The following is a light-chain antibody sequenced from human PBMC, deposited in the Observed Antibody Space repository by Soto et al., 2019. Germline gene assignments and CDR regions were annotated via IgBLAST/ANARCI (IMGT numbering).Light chain of an antibody. J-gene: IGLJ1*01. CDR3: QSYGTSLSGLYV. CDR2: DSN. V-gene: IGLV1-40*01. Sequence: QSVLTQPPSVSGAPGQRVIISCTGSSSNIGAGRDVHWYRQFPGEAPKFLISDSNHRPSGVPDRFSVSKSGASASLAITGLRAEDEGDYFCQSYGTSLSGLYVFGTATKLTVL. CDR1: SSNIGAGRD.